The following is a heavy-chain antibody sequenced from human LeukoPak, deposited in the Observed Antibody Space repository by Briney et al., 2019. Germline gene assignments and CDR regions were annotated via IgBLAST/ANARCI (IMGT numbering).Heavy chain of an antibody. D-gene: IGHD1-14*01. V-gene: IGHV2-5*02. CDR3: THRVTGRGISN. J-gene: IGHJ4*02. CDR1: GFSLSTTEVR. CDR2: IYWDGDK. Sequence: SGATLVKPTQTLTLTCTFSGFSLSTTEVRVGWIRQPPGKALEWLAVIYWDGDKYYNPSLKRRLTITQATSKNQVVLTMTNMGPVDTATYYCTHRVTGRGISNWGQGTLVTVSS.